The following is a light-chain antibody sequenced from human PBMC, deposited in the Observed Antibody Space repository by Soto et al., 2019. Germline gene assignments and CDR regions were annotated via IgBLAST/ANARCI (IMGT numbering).Light chain of an antibody. V-gene: IGKV3-15*01. Sequence: EIVVTQSPAILSLSPGERATLSCRASQNIISNLAWYQQKLGQAPRLLIYGASTRATGIPARFSGSGSGTEFTLNISSLQSEDFAVYYCQHYNNWLGTFGGGTKWIS. J-gene: IGKJ4*01. CDR2: GAS. CDR1: QNIISN. CDR3: QHYNNWLGT.